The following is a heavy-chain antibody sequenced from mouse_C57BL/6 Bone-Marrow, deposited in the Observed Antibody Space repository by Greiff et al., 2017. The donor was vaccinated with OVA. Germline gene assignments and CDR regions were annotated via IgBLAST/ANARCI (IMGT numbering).Heavy chain of an antibody. Sequence: EVMLVESGGDLVKPGGSLKLSCAASGFTFSSYGMSWVRQTPDKRLEWVATISSGGSYTYYPDSVKGRFTISRDNAKNTLYLQMSSLKSEDTAMDYCARGYGSSSWGQGTTLTVSS. CDR1: GFTFSSYG. CDR3: ARGYGSSS. D-gene: IGHD1-1*01. V-gene: IGHV5-6*01. J-gene: IGHJ2*01. CDR2: ISSGGSYT.